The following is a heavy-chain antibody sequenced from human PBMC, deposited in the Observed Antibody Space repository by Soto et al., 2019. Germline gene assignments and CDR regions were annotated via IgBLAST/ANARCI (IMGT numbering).Heavy chain of an antibody. CDR2: MTTTREGGTT. CDR1: GFTFSNVW. V-gene: IGHV3-15*01. Sequence: EVQLVESGGGLVKPGGSLRLSCAASGFTFSNVWMSWARQAPGTGLEWLGRMTTTREGGTTNYAAPVKGRFTFSRDDSKNTLYLQINTLKTDDTAVYYCSTGFGENGESYWGQGTLVTVSS. CDR3: STGFGENGESY. D-gene: IGHD3-10*01. J-gene: IGHJ4*02.